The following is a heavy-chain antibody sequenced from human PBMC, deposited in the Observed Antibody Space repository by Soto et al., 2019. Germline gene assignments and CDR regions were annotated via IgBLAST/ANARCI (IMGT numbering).Heavy chain of an antibody. CDR3: ARDRGDCSGGSCSKYHAY. CDR1: GGSISSYY. D-gene: IGHD2-15*01. J-gene: IGHJ1*01. Sequence: SETLSLTCTVSGGSISSYYWSWIRQPPGKGLEWIGYIYYSGSTNYNPSLKSRVTISVDTSKNQFSLKLSSVTAADTAVYYCARDRGDCSGGSCSKYHAYSGQGSLVTVSS. CDR2: IYYSGST. V-gene: IGHV4-59*01.